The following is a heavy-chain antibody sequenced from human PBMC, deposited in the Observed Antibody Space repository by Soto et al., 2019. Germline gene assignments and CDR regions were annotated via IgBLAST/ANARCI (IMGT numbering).Heavy chain of an antibody. V-gene: IGHV4-31*02. CDR2: MYHSGNT. CDR1: GASITSDDVY. D-gene: IGHD3-22*01. J-gene: IGHJ5*02. CDR3: VKYHYDSSCLNWFDP. Sequence: TLALTCTVSGASITSDDVYCSWIRQHPGKVLEWIGYMYHSGNTYYNPSLRSRLTMSLDTSKNQFSLKLTSVTAAETAVYYCVKYHYDSSCLNWFDPWGPWTLVTVSS.